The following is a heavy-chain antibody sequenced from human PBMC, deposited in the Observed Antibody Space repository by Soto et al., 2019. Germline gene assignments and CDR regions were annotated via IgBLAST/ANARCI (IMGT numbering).Heavy chain of an antibody. J-gene: IGHJ3*01. V-gene: IGHV3-30-3*01. D-gene: IGHD6-6*01. CDR1: GFTFSVYN. CDR3: ARDTDFDYSSSTDAFDV. Sequence: QVQLVESGGGVVQPGRSLRLSCAASGFTFSVYNMHWVRQAPGKGLEWVAMISYDGSNKNYPDSIKGRFIISRDNSKNTLYLQVNSLRTEDTAIYYCARDTDFDYSSSTDAFDVWGQGTLVTVSS. CDR2: ISYDGSNK.